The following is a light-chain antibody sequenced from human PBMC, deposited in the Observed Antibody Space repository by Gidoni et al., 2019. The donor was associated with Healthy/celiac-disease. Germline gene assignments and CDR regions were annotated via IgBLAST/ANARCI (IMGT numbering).Light chain of an antibody. V-gene: IGKV3-15*01. CDR3: QQYNNWPLT. Sequence: EIVMTQSPATLSVSPGERATLSCMTSKSVSSNLAWYQQKPGQAPRLLIYGASTRATGLPARFSGSGSGTEFTLTISSLQSEDFAVYYCQQYNNWPLTFGPGTKVEIK. CDR1: KSVSSN. J-gene: IGKJ1*01. CDR2: GAS.